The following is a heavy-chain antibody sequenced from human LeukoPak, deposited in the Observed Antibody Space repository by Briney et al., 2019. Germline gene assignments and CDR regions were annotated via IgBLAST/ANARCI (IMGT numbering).Heavy chain of an antibody. CDR1: GFTFSSYG. D-gene: IGHD6-13*01. J-gene: IGHJ3*02. V-gene: IGHV3-30*03. CDR2: ISYDGSNK. Sequence: PGGSLRLSCAASGFTFSSYGMHWVRQAPGKGLEWVAVISYDGSNKYYADSVKGRFTISRDNSKNSLYLQMNSLRAEDTAVYYCAATGMGYSSSWYGGIVAFDIWGQGTMVTVSS. CDR3: AATGMGYSSSWYGGIVAFDI.